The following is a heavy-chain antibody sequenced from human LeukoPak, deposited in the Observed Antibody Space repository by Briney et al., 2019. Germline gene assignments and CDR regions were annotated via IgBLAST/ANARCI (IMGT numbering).Heavy chain of an antibody. V-gene: IGHV1-18*01. J-gene: IGHJ4*02. CDR3: ARDQVGHCTDANCYAGVHYRGQTYYCDF. D-gene: IGHD2-2*01. CDR1: GYTFMSYG. CDR2: ISPYKGHT. Sequence: ASVTVSCKASGYTFMSYGISWVRQAPGQGLEWMGWISPYKGHTNYAERLQGRVTLTTDTSTDTAYMELRSLRSDDSAVYYCARDQVGHCTDANCYAGVHYRGQTYYCDFWGQGTLVTVSS.